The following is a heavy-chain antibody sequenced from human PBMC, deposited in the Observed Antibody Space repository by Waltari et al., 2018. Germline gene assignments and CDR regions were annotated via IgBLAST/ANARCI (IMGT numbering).Heavy chain of an antibody. CDR1: GWSFSGYY. D-gene: IGHD4-17*01. CDR2: INHSGST. J-gene: IGHJ6*03. CDR3: ARTTVTAYYYYYMDV. Sequence: QVQLQQWGAGLLKPSETLSLTCAVYGWSFSGYYWSWIRQPPGKGLEWIGEINHSGSTNYNPSLKSRVTISVDTSKNQFSLKLSSVTAADTAVYYCARTTVTAYYYYYMDVWGKGTTVTVSS. V-gene: IGHV4-34*01.